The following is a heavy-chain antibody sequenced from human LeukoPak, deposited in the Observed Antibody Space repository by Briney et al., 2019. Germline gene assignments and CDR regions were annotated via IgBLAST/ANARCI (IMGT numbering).Heavy chain of an antibody. CDR3: ARGGDCSSTSCYYPHGWFDP. Sequence: PSETLSLTCTVSGGSISSGSYYRSWIRQPAGKGLEWIGRIYTSGSTNYNPSLKSRVTISVDTSKNQFSLKLSSVTAADTAVYYCARGGDCSSTSCYYPHGWFDPWGQGTLITVSS. D-gene: IGHD2-2*01. J-gene: IGHJ5*02. CDR1: GGSISSGSYY. CDR2: IYTSGST. V-gene: IGHV4-61*02.